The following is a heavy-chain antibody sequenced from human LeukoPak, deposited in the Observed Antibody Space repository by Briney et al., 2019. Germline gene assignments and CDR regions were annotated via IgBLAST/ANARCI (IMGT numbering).Heavy chain of an antibody. J-gene: IGHJ4*02. Sequence: GGSLRLSCAASGFTFSSYEMNWVRQVPGKGLEWISYISSSGSTIYFADSVKGRFTISRDNAKNSLYLQMNSLRAEDTAVYYCAKGKDSVAGATNDYWGQGTLVTVSS. D-gene: IGHD6-19*01. CDR3: AKGKDSVAGATNDY. CDR2: ISSSGSTI. V-gene: IGHV3-48*03. CDR1: GFTFSSYE.